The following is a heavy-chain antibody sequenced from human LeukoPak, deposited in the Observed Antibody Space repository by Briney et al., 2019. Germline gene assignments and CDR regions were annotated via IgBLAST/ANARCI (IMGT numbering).Heavy chain of an antibody. CDR2: ISAYNGNT. V-gene: IGHV1-18*01. Sequence: GDSVTASCKASGYTFTSYGISWVRQAPGQGPEWMGWISAYNGNTNYAQKLQGRVTMTTDTSTRLAYMELRCLRSDDTAVYYCARDPRSFWSGHNRFESWGQGTLVTVSS. J-gene: IGHJ5*01. CDR1: GYTFTSYG. D-gene: IGHD3-3*01. CDR3: ARDPRSFWSGHNRFES.